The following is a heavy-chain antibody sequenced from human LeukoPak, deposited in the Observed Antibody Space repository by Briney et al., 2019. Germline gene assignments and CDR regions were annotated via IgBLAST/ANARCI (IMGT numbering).Heavy chain of an antibody. J-gene: IGHJ4*02. CDR3: ARAKQDIVVVPAAL. CDR2: INPIFGTA. D-gene: IGHD2-2*01. CDR1: GGTFSSYA. V-gene: IGHV1-69*13. Sequence: SVKVSCKASGGTFSSYAISWVRQAPGQGLEWMGGINPIFGTANYAQKFQGRVTITADESTSTAYMELSSLRSEDTAVYYCARAKQDIVVVPAALWGQGTLVTVSS.